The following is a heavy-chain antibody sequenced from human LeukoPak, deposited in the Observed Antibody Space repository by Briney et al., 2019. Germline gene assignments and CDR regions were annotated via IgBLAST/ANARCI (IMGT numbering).Heavy chain of an antibody. V-gene: IGHV3-23*01. CDR1: GFTFSSYA. Sequence: GGSLRLSCAASGFTFSSYAMSWVRQAPGKGLEWVSAISGSGGSTYYADSVKGRFTISRDNSKNTLYLQMNSLRAEDTAVYYCAKISRVGFLEWLAFDYWGQGTLVTVSS. D-gene: IGHD3-3*01. J-gene: IGHJ4*02. CDR2: ISGSGGST. CDR3: AKISRVGFLEWLAFDY.